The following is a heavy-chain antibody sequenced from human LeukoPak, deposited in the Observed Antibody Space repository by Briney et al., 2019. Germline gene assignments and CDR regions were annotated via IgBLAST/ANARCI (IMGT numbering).Heavy chain of an antibody. J-gene: IGHJ4*02. CDR2: IYYSGST. CDR3: ARLSAARPGDY. CDR1: GGSISSSSYY. V-gene: IGHV4-39*01. Sequence: PSETLSLTCTVSGGSISSSSYYWGWIRQPPGKGLEWIGSIYYSGSTYYNPSLKSRVTISVDTSKNQFSLKLSSVTAADTAVYYCARLSAARPGDYWGQGTLVTVSS. D-gene: IGHD6-6*01.